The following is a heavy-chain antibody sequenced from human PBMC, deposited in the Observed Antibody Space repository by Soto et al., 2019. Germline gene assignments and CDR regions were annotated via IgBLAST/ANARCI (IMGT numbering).Heavy chain of an antibody. CDR3: AVSSWYGNYYGMDV. D-gene: IGHD6-13*01. V-gene: IGHV4-34*01. CDR2: INHSGST. CDR1: GGSFSGYY. Sequence: SETLSLTCAVYGGSFSGYYWSWIRQPPGKGLEWIGEINHSGSTNYNPSLKSRVTISVDTSKNQFSLKLSSVTAADTAVYYCAVSSWYGNYYGMDVWGQGTTVIGSS. J-gene: IGHJ6*02.